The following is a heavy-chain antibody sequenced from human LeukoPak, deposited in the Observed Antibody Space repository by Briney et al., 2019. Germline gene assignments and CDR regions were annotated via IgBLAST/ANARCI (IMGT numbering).Heavy chain of an antibody. CDR1: GFTFSSYG. CDR3: VRDGWFDY. CDR2: INTNGGST. Sequence: GESLRLSCAASGFTFSSYGMTWVRQAPGKGLEWVSAINTNGGSTWYADSVKGRFTISRDNAKNSLFLQMNSLRTEDTAVYYCVRDGWFDYWGQGTLVTVSS. V-gene: IGHV3-23*01. D-gene: IGHD6-19*01. J-gene: IGHJ4*02.